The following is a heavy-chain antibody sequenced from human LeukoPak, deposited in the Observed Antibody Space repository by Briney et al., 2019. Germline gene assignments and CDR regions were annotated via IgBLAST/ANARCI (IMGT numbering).Heavy chain of an antibody. CDR2: ISYDGSNK. D-gene: IGHD6-6*01. V-gene: IGHV3-30-3*01. Sequence: GGSLRLSCAASGFTFSSYAMHWVRQAPGKGLEWVAVISYDGSNKYYADSVKGRFTISRDNSKNTLYLQMNSLRAEDTAVYYCARDREYSSSSGPFDYWGQGTLVTVSS. CDR3: ARDREYSSSSGPFDY. J-gene: IGHJ4*02. CDR1: GFTFSSYA.